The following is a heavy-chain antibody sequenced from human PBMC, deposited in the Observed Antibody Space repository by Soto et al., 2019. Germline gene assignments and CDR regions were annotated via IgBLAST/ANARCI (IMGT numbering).Heavy chain of an antibody. V-gene: IGHV4-59*01. CDR1: GGSISSYY. Sequence: SETLSLTCTVSGGSISSYYWSWIRQPPGKGLEWIGYIYYSGSTNYNPSLKSRVTISVDTSKNQFSLKLSSVTAAVTAVYYCAILGYSSSWYPHYYYGMDVWGQGTTVTVS. D-gene: IGHD6-13*01. CDR2: IYYSGST. CDR3: AILGYSSSWYPHYYYGMDV. J-gene: IGHJ6*02.